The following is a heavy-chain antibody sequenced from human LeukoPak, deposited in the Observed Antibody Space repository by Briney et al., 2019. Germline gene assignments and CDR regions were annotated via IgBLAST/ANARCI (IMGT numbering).Heavy chain of an antibody. CDR2: ISAYNGNT. Sequence: ASVKVSCKASGYTFTSYGISWVRQAPGQGLEWMGWISAYNGNTNYAQKLQGRVTMTRDTSISTAYMELSRLRSDDTAVYYCARETVYCSSTSCYWFDYWGQGTLVTVSS. CDR3: ARETVYCSSTSCYWFDY. V-gene: IGHV1-18*01. CDR1: GYTFTSYG. D-gene: IGHD2-2*01. J-gene: IGHJ4*02.